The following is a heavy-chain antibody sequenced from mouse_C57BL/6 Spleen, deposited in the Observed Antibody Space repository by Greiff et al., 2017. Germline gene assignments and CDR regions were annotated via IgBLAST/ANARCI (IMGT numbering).Heavy chain of an antibody. Sequence: QVQLQQSGAELVRPGASVTLSCKASGYTFTDYEMHWVKQTPVHGLEWIGAIDPETGGTAYNQKFKGKAILTADKSSSTAYMELRSLTSEDSAVYYCTRKKGYGYDGFDYWGQGTTLTVSS. V-gene: IGHV1-15*01. CDR1: GYTFTDYE. CDR2: IDPETGGT. CDR3: TRKKGYGYDGFDY. J-gene: IGHJ2*01. D-gene: IGHD2-2*01.